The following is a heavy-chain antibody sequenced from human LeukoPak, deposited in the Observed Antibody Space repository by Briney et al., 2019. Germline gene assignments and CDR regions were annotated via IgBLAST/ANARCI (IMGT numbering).Heavy chain of an antibody. CDR1: GGAFSRYA. J-gene: IGHJ4*02. CDR2: IISIFGTA. V-gene: IGHV1-69*13. D-gene: IGHD3-22*01. Sequence: SVKVSCKASGGAFSRYAISWVRQAPGQGLEWMGGIISIFGTANYAQKFQGRVTITADESTNTAYMELSSLRSEDTAVYYCARDASLYDSSGYYYLYWGQGTLVTVSS. CDR3: ARDASLYDSSGYYYLY.